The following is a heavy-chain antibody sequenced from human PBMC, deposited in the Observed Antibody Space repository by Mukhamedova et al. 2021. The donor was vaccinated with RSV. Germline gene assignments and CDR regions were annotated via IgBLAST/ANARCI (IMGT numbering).Heavy chain of an antibody. CDR2: ISYDGSNK. J-gene: IGHJ4*01. CDR3: AEERGPYDFWSGSEY. CDR1: SSYG. V-gene: IGHV3-30*18. Sequence: SSYGMHWVRQAPGKGLEWVAVISYDGSNKYYADSVKGRFTISRDNSKNTLYLQMNSLRAEDTAVYYCAEERGPYDFWSGSEYWG. D-gene: IGHD3-3*01.